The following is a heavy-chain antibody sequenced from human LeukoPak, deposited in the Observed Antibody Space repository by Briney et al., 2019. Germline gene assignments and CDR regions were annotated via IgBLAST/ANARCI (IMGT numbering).Heavy chain of an antibody. J-gene: IGHJ3*02. D-gene: IGHD3-10*01. CDR1: GFTFSSYA. V-gene: IGHV3-23*01. CDR3: ARNPYGSGSYYTLGAFDI. Sequence: PGGSLRLSCAASGFTFSSYAMSWVRQAPGKGLEWVSAISGSGGSTYYADSVKGRFTISRDNSKNTLYLQMNSLRAEDTALYHCARNPYGSGSYYTLGAFDIWGQGTMVTVSS. CDR2: ISGSGGST.